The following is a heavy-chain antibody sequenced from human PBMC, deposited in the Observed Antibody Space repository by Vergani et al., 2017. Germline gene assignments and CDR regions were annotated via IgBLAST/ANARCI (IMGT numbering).Heavy chain of an antibody. V-gene: IGHV1-2*02. CDR1: GYTFTGYY. D-gene: IGHD3-3*01. Sequence: QVQLVQSGAEVKKPGASVKVSCKASGYTFTGYYMHWVRQAPGQGLEWMGWINPNSGGTNYAQKFKGRVTMTRDTSISTAYMELRRLRSDDTAVYYCARDPAEADPLTRICDYWGQGTLVTVSS. CDR2: INPNSGGT. CDR3: ARDPAEADPLTRICDY. J-gene: IGHJ4*02.